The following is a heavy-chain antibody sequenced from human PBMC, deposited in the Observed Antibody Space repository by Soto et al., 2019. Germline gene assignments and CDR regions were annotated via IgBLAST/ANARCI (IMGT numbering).Heavy chain of an antibody. CDR2: ISSNGGST. V-gene: IGHV3-64*01. CDR3: ARAEEWLFFQH. CDR1: GFTFSSYA. D-gene: IGHD3-3*01. Sequence: EVQLVESGGGLVQPGGSLRLSCAASGFTFSSYAMHWVRQAPGKGLEYVSAISSNGGSTYYANSVKGRFTISRDNSKNTLYLQMGSLRAEDMAVYYCARAEEWLFFQHWGQGTLVTVSS. J-gene: IGHJ1*01.